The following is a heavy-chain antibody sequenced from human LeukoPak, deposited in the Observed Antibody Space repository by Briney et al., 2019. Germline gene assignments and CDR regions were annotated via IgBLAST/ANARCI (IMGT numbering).Heavy chain of an antibody. CDR3: ARDQYDFWSGYYGMDV. Sequence: PGGSLRLSCAAPGFTFSSYAMSWVRQAPGEGLEWVSAISGSGGSTYYADSVKGRFTISRDNSKNTLYLQMNSLRAEDTAVYYCARDQYDFWSGYYGMDVWGQGTTVTVSS. V-gene: IGHV3-23*01. CDR1: GFTFSSYA. D-gene: IGHD3-3*01. J-gene: IGHJ6*02. CDR2: ISGSGGST.